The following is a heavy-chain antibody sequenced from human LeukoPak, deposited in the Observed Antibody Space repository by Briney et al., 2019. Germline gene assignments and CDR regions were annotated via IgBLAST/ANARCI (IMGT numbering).Heavy chain of an antibody. CDR2: ISAHNGYT. CDR3: ARGSGFFDY. V-gene: IGHV1-18*04. CDR1: GYAFTSYG. Sequence: GASVKVSCKASGYAFTSYGISWVRQAPGQGLEWMGWISAHNGYTHYAQKLQGRVTMTTDTFTSTAYMELRSLGSDDTAVYYCARGSGFFDYWSQGTLVTVSS. D-gene: IGHD1-26*01. J-gene: IGHJ4*02.